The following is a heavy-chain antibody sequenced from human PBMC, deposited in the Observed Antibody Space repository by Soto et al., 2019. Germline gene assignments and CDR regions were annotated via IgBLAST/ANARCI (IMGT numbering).Heavy chain of an antibody. D-gene: IGHD3-22*01. V-gene: IGHV1-8*01. J-gene: IGHJ3*02. CDR3: ARGPLVSTMIVVANGDAFDI. CDR2: MIPNSRNT. CDR1: GYTFTSYD. Sequence: ASVKASCKASGYTFTSYDINWVRQATGQVLEWMGWMIPNSRNTGYAQKFRGRVTMTRNTSISTAYMDLSSLRSEDTAVYYCARGPLVSTMIVVANGDAFDIWAQGTLVAVSS.